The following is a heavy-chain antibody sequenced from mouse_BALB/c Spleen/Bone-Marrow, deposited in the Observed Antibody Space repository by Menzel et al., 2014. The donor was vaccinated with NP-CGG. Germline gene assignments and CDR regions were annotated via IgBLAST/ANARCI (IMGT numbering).Heavy chain of an antibody. V-gene: IGHV1-67*01. CDR3: ASPIYYGNYEGFAY. D-gene: IGHD2-1*01. CDR2: ISTYSGNT. Sequence: VQLQESGPELVRPGVSMKISCKGSGYTFTDYAMHWVKQSHAKSLERIGVISTYSGNTNYNQKFKGKATMTVDKSSSTAYLELARLTSKDSAIYYCASPIYYGNYEGFAYWGQGTLVTVSA. J-gene: IGHJ3*01. CDR1: GYTFTDYA.